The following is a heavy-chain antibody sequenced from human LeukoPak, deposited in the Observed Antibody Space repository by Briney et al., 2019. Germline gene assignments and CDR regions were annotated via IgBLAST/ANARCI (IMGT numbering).Heavy chain of an antibody. CDR2: ISSSSKYI. D-gene: IGHD1-26*01. CDR3: ARDLFRGAFDI. CDR1: GFTFSDFS. V-gene: IGHV3-21*01. Sequence: GGSLRLSCAASGFTFSDFSMNWVRQAPGKGLEWVSCISSSSKYIYYADSVKGRFTISRDNAKNSLYLQMNSLRAEDTAVYYCARDLFRGAFDIWGQGTMVTVSS. J-gene: IGHJ3*02.